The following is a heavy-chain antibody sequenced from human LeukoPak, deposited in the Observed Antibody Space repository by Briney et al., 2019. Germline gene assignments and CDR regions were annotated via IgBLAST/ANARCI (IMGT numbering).Heavy chain of an antibody. CDR2: IIPILGIA. D-gene: IGHD4-17*01. Sequence: ASVKVSCKASGGTFSSYAISWVRQAPGQGLEWMGRIIPILGIANYAQKFQDRVTITADKSTSTAYMELSSLRSEDTAVYYCARAEVRVYGDYRFDYWGQGTLVTVSS. V-gene: IGHV1-69*04. J-gene: IGHJ4*02. CDR3: ARAEVRVYGDYRFDY. CDR1: GGTFSSYA.